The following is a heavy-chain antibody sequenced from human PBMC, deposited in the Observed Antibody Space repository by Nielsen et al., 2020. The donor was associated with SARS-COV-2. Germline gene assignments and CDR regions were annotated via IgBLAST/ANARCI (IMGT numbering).Heavy chain of an antibody. Sequence: SETLSLTCAVYGGSFSGYYWSWIRQPPGKGLEWIGEINHSGSTNYNPSLKSRVTISVDTSKNQFSLKLSSVTAADTAAYYCARGGGDTVTTGYYYYYYYMDVWGKGTTVTVSS. D-gene: IGHD4-17*01. CDR1: GGSFSGYY. CDR3: ARGGGDTVTTGYYYYYYYMDV. V-gene: IGHV4-34*01. J-gene: IGHJ6*03. CDR2: INHSGST.